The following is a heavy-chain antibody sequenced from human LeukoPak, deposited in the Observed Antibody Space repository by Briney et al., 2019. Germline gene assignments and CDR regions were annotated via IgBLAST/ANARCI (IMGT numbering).Heavy chain of an antibody. CDR3: AKEGSGSSSDN. J-gene: IGHJ4*02. Sequence: NPGESLKISCKASGYSFTSYWIGWVRQMPGKGLEWMGIVYPRDSDTRYSPSFQGQVTISAGKSISTAYLQWSSLKASDTAMYFCAKEGSGSSSDNWGRGTLVTVSS. CDR1: GYSFTSYW. V-gene: IGHV5-51*01. CDR2: VYPRDSDT. D-gene: IGHD6-25*01.